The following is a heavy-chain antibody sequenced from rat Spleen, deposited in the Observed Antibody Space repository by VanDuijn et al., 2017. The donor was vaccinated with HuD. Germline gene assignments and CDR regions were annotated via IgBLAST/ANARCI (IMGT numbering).Heavy chain of an antibody. V-gene: IGHV5-46*01. CDR3: TRDRPIAANWFAY. J-gene: IGHJ2*01. Sequence: EVQLVESGGGLVQPGRSMKLSCAASGFTFSSFPMAWVRQAPTKGLEWVATISTSGGSTYYRDSVKGRFTISRDNAKSTLYLQMNSLRSEDTATYYCTRDRPIAANWFAYWGQGVMVTVSS. CDR1: GFTFSSFP. D-gene: IGHD1-2*01. CDR2: ISTSGGST.